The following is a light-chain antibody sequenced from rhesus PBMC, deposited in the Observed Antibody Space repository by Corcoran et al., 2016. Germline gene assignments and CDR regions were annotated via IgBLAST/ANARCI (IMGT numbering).Light chain of an antibody. V-gene: IGKV1-43*02. CDR3: LQYNSDPPT. CDR1: QGISTY. CDR2: KAS. J-gene: IGKJ1*01. Sequence: DIQMTQSPSSLSASVGDRVTITCRASQGISTYLNWYQQKPGKAPKRLIYKASSLESGVPSRFSGSGSGTDFTLTISSLQPEDFATYYGLQYNSDPPTFGKGTKMVLK.